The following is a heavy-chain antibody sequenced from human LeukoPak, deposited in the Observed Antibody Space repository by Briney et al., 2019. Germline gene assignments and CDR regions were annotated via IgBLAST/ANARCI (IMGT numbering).Heavy chain of an antibody. CDR1: GFTFSSYS. Sequence: GGPLRLSCAASGFTFSSYSMNWVRQGPGQGLEWVSSISSSSSYIYYTDSVKGRFTISRDNAKNSLYLQMNSLRADDTAVYYCARDQPPSGIVVVPAADYWGQGTLVTVSS. CDR3: ARDQPPSGIVVVPAADY. J-gene: IGHJ4*02. D-gene: IGHD2-2*01. CDR2: ISSSSSYI. V-gene: IGHV3-21*01.